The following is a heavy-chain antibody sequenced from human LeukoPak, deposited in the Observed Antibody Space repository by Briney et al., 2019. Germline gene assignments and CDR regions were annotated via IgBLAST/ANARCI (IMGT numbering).Heavy chain of an antibody. Sequence: ASVKVSCKASGYIFTSYNMNWVRQAPGQGLEWMGIINPSGGSTNYAQKLQGRVTMTRDTSASTAYMELSSLRSEDTAVYYCARFAVHRRIAVDGQFGLDYWGQGTLVTVSS. V-gene: IGHV1-46*01. J-gene: IGHJ4*02. CDR1: GYIFTSYN. CDR3: ARFAVHRRIAVDGQFGLDY. CDR2: INPSGGST. D-gene: IGHD6-19*01.